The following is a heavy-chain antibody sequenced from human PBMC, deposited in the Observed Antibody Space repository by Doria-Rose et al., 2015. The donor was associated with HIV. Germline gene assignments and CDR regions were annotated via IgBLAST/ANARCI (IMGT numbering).Heavy chain of an antibody. CDR2: IFSDDER. Sequence: QVTLKESGPVLVKPTETLTLTCTVSRVSLSSPGMGVSWIRQPPGKALEWLANIFSDDERAYKTSLKSRLTISRCTSKSQVVLTMTDMDPVDTATYYCARIKSSRWYHKYYFDFWGQGTLVIVSA. V-gene: IGHV2-26*01. CDR3: ARIKSSRWYHKYYFDF. CDR1: RVSLSSPGMG. J-gene: IGHJ4*02. D-gene: IGHD6-13*01.